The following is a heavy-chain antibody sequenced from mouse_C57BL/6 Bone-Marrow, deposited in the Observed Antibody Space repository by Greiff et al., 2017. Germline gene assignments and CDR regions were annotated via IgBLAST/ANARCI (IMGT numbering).Heavy chain of an antibody. Sequence: EVQGVESGAELVRPGASVKLSCTASGFNIKDDYIHWVKQRPEQGLEWIGWIDPEIGDTEYASKFQGKATITSDTSSNTAYLQLSSLTSEATAVYYCASFDGNYFDCWGQGTPLTVAS. D-gene: IGHD2-3*01. J-gene: IGHJ2*01. CDR1: GFNIKDDY. CDR2: IDPEIGDT. CDR3: ASFDGNYFDC. V-gene: IGHV14-4*01.